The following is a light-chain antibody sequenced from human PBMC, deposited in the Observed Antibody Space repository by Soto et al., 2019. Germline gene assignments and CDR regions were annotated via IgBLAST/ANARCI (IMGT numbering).Light chain of an antibody. CDR3: QQYYRTLWT. Sequence: EIVLTQSPGTLSLSPGERATLSCRASQSVSSSYLAWYQQKPGQAPRLLIYGASSRATGIPDRFSGSGSGTDFTLTISRLEPEDFAVYYCQQYYRTLWTFGQGTKVEI. CDR2: GAS. CDR1: QSVSSSY. V-gene: IGKV3-20*01. J-gene: IGKJ1*01.